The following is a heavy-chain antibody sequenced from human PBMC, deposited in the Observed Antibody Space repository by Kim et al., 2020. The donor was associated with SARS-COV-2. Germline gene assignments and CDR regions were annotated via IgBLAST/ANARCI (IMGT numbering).Heavy chain of an antibody. J-gene: IGHJ4*02. CDR3: ARDWQGDSSGYYSGLFDY. Sequence: GGSLRLSCAASGFTFSSYGMHWVRQAPGKGLEWVAVIWYDGSNKYYADSVKGRFTISRDNSKNTLYLQMNSLRAEDTAVYYCARDWQGDSSGYYSGLFDYWGQGTLVTVSS. CDR1: GFTFSSYG. D-gene: IGHD3-22*01. CDR2: IWYDGSNK. V-gene: IGHV3-33*01.